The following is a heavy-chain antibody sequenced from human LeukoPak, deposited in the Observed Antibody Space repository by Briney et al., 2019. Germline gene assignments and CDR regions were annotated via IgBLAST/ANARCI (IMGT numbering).Heavy chain of an antibody. J-gene: IGHJ4*02. CDR2: IYYSGST. D-gene: IGHD1-26*01. Sequence: SETLSLTCTVSGGSISSSRYYWGWIRQPPGKGLEWIGSIYYSGSTYYNPSLKSRVTISVDTSKNQFPLKLSSVTAADTAVYYCARRGGSLRDFDYWGQGTLVTVSS. V-gene: IGHV4-39*01. CDR1: GGSISSSRYY. CDR3: ARRGGSLRDFDY.